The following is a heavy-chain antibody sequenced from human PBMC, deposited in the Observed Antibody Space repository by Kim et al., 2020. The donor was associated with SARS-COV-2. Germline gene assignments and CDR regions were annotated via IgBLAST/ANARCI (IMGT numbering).Heavy chain of an antibody. V-gene: IGHV3-21*01. CDR3: VIFSRSSGYPNWFDP. CDR2: ITRGSSYL. J-gene: IGHJ5*02. CDR1: GFNFSDYS. Sequence: GGSLRLSCVGSGFNFSDYSVNWVLQAPGKGLEWVSLITRGSSYLYYADSVKGRFTISRDNAKQSVYLQMNSLRVEDTAVYYCVIFSRSSGYPNWFDPWG. D-gene: IGHD3-22*01.